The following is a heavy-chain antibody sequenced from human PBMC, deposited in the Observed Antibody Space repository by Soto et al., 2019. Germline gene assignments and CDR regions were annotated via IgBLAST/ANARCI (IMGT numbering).Heavy chain of an antibody. CDR3: ARASPGYSSSWPGDY. CDR2: INHSGST. D-gene: IGHD6-13*01. J-gene: IGHJ4*02. Sequence: SETLSLTCAVYGGSFSGYYWSWIRQPPGKGLEWIGEINHSGSTNYNPSLKSRVTISVDTSKNQFSLKLSSVTAADTAVYYCARASPGYSSSWPGDYWGQGTLVTVSS. V-gene: IGHV4-34*01. CDR1: GGSFSGYY.